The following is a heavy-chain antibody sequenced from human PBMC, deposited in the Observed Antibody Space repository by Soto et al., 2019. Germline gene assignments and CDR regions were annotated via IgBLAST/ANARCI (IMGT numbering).Heavy chain of an antibody. Sequence: GGSLRLSCAASGYSFSSYAMHWVRQAPGKGLEWVAVISYDGSNKYYADPVKGRFTISRDNSKNTLYLQMNSLRAEDTAVYYCARDAHVSSGYWGFPTYYLDSCAQATLVTVSS. CDR2: ISYDGSNK. J-gene: IGHJ4*02. V-gene: IGHV3-30-3*01. D-gene: IGHD3-22*01. CDR1: GYSFSSYA. CDR3: ARDAHVSSGYWGFPTYYLDS.